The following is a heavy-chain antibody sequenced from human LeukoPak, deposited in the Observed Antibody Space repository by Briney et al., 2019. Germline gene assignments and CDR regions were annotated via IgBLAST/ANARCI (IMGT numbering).Heavy chain of an antibody. Sequence: SGGSLRLSCSASGFTFSRYPIHWVRQAPGKGLEYVSAISGNGGSTYYADSVKGRFTISRDNSKNTLYLQMSSLRTEDTAIYYCVKAQYDFWSGLDYWGQGTLVTVSS. V-gene: IGHV3-64D*09. D-gene: IGHD3-3*01. J-gene: IGHJ4*02. CDR3: VKAQYDFWSGLDY. CDR1: GFTFSRYP. CDR2: ISGNGGST.